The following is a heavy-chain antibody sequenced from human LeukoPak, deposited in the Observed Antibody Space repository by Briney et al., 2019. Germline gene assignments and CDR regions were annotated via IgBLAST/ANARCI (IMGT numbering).Heavy chain of an antibody. CDR3: ATLTTPGWFNP. CDR1: GGSISSTSYY. V-gene: IGHV4-39*06. Sequence: PSETLSLTCTVSGGSISSTSYYWGWIRQPPGKGLEWIGNIYYSGSTYYNPSLKSRVTISVDTSKNQFPLKLSSVTAADTAVYYCATLTTPGWFNPWGQGTLVTVSS. D-gene: IGHD1-1*01. J-gene: IGHJ5*02. CDR2: IYYSGST.